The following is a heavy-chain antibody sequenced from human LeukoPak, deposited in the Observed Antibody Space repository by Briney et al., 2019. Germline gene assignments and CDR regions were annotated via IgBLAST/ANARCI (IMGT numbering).Heavy chain of an antibody. CDR3: ARDSESGDYGDPSFDY. Sequence: PGGSLRLSCAASGFAFSNYWMHWVRHAPGKGLVWVSRINSVGSSTSYADSVKGRFTISRDNAKNSLYLQMNSLRAEDTAVYYCARDSESGDYGDPSFDYWGQGTLVTVSS. D-gene: IGHD4-17*01. CDR1: GFAFSNYW. V-gene: IGHV3-74*01. CDR2: INSVGSST. J-gene: IGHJ4*02.